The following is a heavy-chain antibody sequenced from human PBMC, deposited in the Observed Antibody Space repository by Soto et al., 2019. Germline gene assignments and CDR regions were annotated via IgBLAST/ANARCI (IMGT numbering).Heavy chain of an antibody. CDR3: ARGVPGYYYYYYMDV. J-gene: IGHJ6*03. CDR1: GGSISSSSYY. V-gene: IGHV4-39*01. D-gene: IGHD7-27*01. CDR2: IYHSGST. Sequence: SETLSLTCTVSGGSISSSSYYWGWIRQPPGKGLEWIGGIYHSGSTYYNPSLKSRVTISVDTSKNQFSLKLSSVTAADTAVYYCARGVPGYYYYYYMDVWGKGTTVTVSS.